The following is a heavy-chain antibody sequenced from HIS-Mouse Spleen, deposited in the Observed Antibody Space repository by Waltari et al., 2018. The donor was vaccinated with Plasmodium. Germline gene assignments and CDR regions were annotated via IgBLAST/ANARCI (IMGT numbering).Heavy chain of an antibody. Sequence: QVQLVQSGAEVKKPGASVKVSCKASGYTFTGYYMHWVRQAPGQGLEWMGRNKPNNGGTNYAQKFQGRVTMTRETSISTAYMELSRLRSDDTAVYYCARVLGYKAAAGTFVEYFQHWGQGTLVTVSS. CDR3: ARVLGYKAAAGTFVEYFQH. CDR1: GYTFTGYY. V-gene: IGHV1-2*02. D-gene: IGHD6-13*01. J-gene: IGHJ1*01. CDR2: NKPNNGGT.